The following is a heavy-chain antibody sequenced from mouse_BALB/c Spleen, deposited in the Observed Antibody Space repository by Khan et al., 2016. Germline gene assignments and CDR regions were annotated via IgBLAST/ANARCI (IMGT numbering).Heavy chain of an antibody. J-gene: IGHJ2*01. CDR1: GFDFSRYW. CDR2: INPDSSTI. D-gene: IGHD1-1*01. CDR3: GRLYNYGCVDY. V-gene: IGHV4-1*02. Sequence: EVKLLESGGGLVQPGGSLKLSCAASGFDFSRYWMSWVRQAPGKGLEWIGEINPDSSTINYTPSLKDKFIISRDNAKNTLYLHMSKVRSEDTALYYCGRLYNYGCVDYWGQGTTLTVSS.